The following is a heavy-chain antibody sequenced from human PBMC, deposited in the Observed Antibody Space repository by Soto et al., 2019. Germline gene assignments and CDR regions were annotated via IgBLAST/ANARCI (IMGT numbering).Heavy chain of an antibody. Sequence: QVQLQQWGAGLLKPSETLSLTCAVYGGSFSGYYWTWIRQPPGTGLEWIGEINHSGSTNYNPSLKRRVTISVDTSKNQCSLKLTSVTAADTAVYYCARDKITGLFAYWGQGTLVTVSS. CDR1: GGSFSGYY. CDR2: INHSGST. J-gene: IGHJ4*02. D-gene: IGHD2-8*02. V-gene: IGHV4-34*01. CDR3: ARDKITGLFAY.